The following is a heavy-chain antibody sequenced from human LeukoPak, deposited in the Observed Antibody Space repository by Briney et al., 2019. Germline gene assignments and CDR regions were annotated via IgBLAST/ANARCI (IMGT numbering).Heavy chain of an antibody. CDR3: ARDTRGSYNYCYYMDV. CDR2: ISYDGSDK. CDR1: GFIFSSYA. J-gene: IGHJ6*03. V-gene: IGHV3-30*04. D-gene: IGHD1-26*01. Sequence: GGSLRLSCAASGFIFSSYAMHWVRQAPGKGLEWVAVISYDGSDKYCAESVKGRFTFSRDNSNNTLYLQMNRLRAEDTAGYYCARDTRGSYNYCYYMDVWGKGTTVTVS.